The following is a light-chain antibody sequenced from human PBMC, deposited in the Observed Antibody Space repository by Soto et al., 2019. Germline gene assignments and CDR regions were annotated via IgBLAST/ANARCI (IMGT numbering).Light chain of an antibody. CDR2: EVS. CDR1: SSDVGGYNY. J-gene: IGLJ1*01. CDR3: SSYTSSSTPYV. Sequence: QSVLTLPASVSGSPGQSITISCTGISSDVGGYNYVSWYQQHPGKAPKLMIYEVSNRPSGVSNRFSGSKSGNTASLTISGLQAEAEADYYCSSYTSSSTPYVFGTGSKVTVL. V-gene: IGLV2-14*01.